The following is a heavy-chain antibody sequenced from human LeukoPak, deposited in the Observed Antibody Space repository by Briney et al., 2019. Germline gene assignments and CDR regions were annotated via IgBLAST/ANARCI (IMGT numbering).Heavy chain of an antibody. CDR3: ARIDYDSSGYYDP. J-gene: IGHJ5*02. V-gene: IGHV3-53*01. D-gene: IGHD3-22*01. CDR1: GFTVSSNY. CDR2: IYSGGST. Sequence: GGSLRLSCVASGFTVSSNYMSWVRQAPGKGLEWVSVIYSGGSTYYADSVKGRFTISRDNSKNTLYLQMNSLRAEDTAVYYCARIDYDSSGYYDPWGQGTLVTVSS.